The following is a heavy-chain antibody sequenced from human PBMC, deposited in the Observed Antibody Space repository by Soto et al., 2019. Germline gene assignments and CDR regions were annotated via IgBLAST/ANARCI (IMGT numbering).Heavy chain of an antibody. CDR1: GYTFTSYA. CDR3: ARDQGRFLEWLHSLDY. V-gene: IGHV1-3*01. D-gene: IGHD3-3*01. CDR2: INAGNGNT. J-gene: IGHJ4*02. Sequence: QVQLVQSGAEVKKPGASVKVSCKASGYTFTSYAMHWVRQAPGQRLEWMGWINAGNGNTKYSQKFQGRVTITRDTSASTAYMELSSLRSDDTAVYYCARDQGRFLEWLHSLDYWGQGPLVTLSS.